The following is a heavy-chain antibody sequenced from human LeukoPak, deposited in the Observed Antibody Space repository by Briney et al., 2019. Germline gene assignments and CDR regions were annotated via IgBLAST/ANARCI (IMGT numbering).Heavy chain of an antibody. V-gene: IGHV1-18*01. D-gene: IGHD2-15*01. CDR1: GYIFTNYG. CDR3: AKGPVVTFDI. J-gene: IGHJ3*02. Sequence: ASVKVSCKASGYIFTNYGISWVRQAPGQGLEWMGWISVYNGNTNYAQKFQGRVTLTTDTSTSTAYMEVRSLRSDDTAVYYCAKGPVVTFDIWGQGTMVTVSS. CDR2: ISVYNGNT.